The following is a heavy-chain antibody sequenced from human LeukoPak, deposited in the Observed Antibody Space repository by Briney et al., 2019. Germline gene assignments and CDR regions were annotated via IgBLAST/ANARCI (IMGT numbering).Heavy chain of an antibody. Sequence: PGGSLRLSCAASGFTFSSYAMSWDRQAPGKGLEWVSAISGSGGSTYYADSVKGRFTISRDNSKNTLYLQMNSLRAEDTAVYYCAKDGGGYGDYDYWGQGTLVTVSS. J-gene: IGHJ4*02. V-gene: IGHV3-23*01. CDR1: GFTFSSYA. CDR3: AKDGGGYGDYDY. CDR2: ISGSGGST. D-gene: IGHD4-17*01.